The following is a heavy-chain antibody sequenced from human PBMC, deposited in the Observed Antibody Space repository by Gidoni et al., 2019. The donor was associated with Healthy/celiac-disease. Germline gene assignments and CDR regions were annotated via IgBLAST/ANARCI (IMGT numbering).Heavy chain of an antibody. D-gene: IGHD6-19*01. CDR1: GGSFSGYY. Sequence: QVQLQQWGAGLLKPSETLSLTCAVYGGSFSGYYWSWIRQPPGKGLEWIGEVNHSGSTNYNPSLKSRVTISVDTSKNQFSLKLSSVTAADTAVYYCARGRVAVAGRVFLDYWGQGTLVTVSS. J-gene: IGHJ4*02. V-gene: IGHV4-34*02. CDR2: VNHSGST. CDR3: ARGRVAVAGRVFLDY.